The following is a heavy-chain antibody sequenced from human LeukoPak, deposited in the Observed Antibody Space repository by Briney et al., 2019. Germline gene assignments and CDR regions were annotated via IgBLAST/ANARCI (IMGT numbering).Heavy chain of an antibody. CDR1: GFTFSSYG. Sequence: GGSLRLSCAASGFTFSSYGMHWVRQAPGKGLEWVAFIRYDGSNKYYADSVKGRFTISRDNSKNTLYLQMNSLRIEDTAVYYCARDLYDYVWGSYRPDYYFDYWGQGTLVTVSS. CDR2: IRYDGSNK. CDR3: ARDLYDYVWGSYRPDYYFDY. J-gene: IGHJ4*02. D-gene: IGHD3-16*02. V-gene: IGHV3-30*02.